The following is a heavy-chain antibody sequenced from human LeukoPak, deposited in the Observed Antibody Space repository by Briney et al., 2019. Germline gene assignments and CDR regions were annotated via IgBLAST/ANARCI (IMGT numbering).Heavy chain of an antibody. Sequence: GGSLRLSCAASGFTFSSYSMNWVRQAPGKGLEWVSYISSSSSTIYYADSVKGRFTISRDNARNSLYLQMNSLRDEDTAVYYCARDPMGYSSGWSDYWGQGTLVTVSS. CDR1: GFTFSSYS. J-gene: IGHJ4*02. CDR3: ARDPMGYSSGWSDY. D-gene: IGHD6-19*01. V-gene: IGHV3-48*02. CDR2: ISSSSSTI.